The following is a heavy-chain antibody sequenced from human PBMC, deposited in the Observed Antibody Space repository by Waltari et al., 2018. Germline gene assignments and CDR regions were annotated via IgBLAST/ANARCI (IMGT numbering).Heavy chain of an antibody. J-gene: IGHJ6*03. D-gene: IGHD5-18*01. V-gene: IGHV4-34*01. CDR1: GGSFSGYY. CDR2: INHSGST. Sequence: QVQLQQWGAGLLKPSETLSLTCAVYGGSFSGYYWSWIRQPPGKGLEWIGEINHSGSTNYNPSLKSRVTISVDTSKNQFSLKLSSVTAADTAVYYCARGRNVDTAMVYYYYYYMDVWGKGTTVTVSS. CDR3: ARGRNVDTAMVYYYYYYMDV.